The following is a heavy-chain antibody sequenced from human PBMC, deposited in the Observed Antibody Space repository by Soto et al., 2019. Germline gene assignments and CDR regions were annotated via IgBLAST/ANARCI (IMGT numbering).Heavy chain of an antibody. D-gene: IGHD3-16*01. CDR2: ISFDGSNK. V-gene: IGHV3-30*18. J-gene: IGHJ6*02. Sequence: GGSLRLSCAASGFTFSSYSMNWVRQAPGRGLEWVAVISFDGSNKNYADSVKGRFTISRDNSKNTLYLQMNSLRAEDTAVYYCAKVTVPMSTFAGMDVWGQGTTVTVSS. CDR1: GFTFSSYS. CDR3: AKVTVPMSTFAGMDV.